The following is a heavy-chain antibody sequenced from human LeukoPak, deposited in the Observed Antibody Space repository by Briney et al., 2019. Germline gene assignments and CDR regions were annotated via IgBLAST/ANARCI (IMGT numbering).Heavy chain of an antibody. CDR2: INPNNGGT. CDR1: GYTFTDYY. D-gene: IGHD2-2*01. J-gene: IGHJ4*02. CDR3: ARANPLHCGSTSCLFDY. V-gene: IGHV1-2*04. Sequence: GASVKVSCKASGYTFTDYYMHWVRQAPGQGLEWMGWINPNNGGTYSTQKFQGWVTMTRDTSISTAYMELSRLTSDDTAVYYCARANPLHCGSTSCLFDYWGQGSLVTVSS.